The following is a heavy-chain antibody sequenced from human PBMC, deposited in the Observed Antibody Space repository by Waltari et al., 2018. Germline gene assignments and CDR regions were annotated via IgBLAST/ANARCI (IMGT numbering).Heavy chain of an antibody. V-gene: IGHV3-9*03. J-gene: IGHJ4*02. D-gene: IGHD6-19*01. CDR2: ISWNSGSI. Sequence: EVQLVESGGGLVQPGRSLRLSCAASGFTFDDYAMHWVRQAPGKGLEWVSGISWNSGSIGYGEAGKGRFTIPRDNAKNSLYLQMNSLGAEDMALYYCAKGSGDSSGWYSSWGQGTLVTVSS. CDR3: AKGSGDSSGWYSS. CDR1: GFTFDDYA.